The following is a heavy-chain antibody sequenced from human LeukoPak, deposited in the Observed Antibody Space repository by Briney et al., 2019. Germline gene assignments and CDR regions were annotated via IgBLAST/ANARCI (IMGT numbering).Heavy chain of an antibody. CDR3: ARAGEKSYYYYYYMDV. CDR1: GGSFSGYY. CDR2: INHSGST. Sequence: SETLSLTCAVYGGSFSGYYWSWIRHPPGKGLEWIGEINHSGSTNYNPSLKSRVTISVDTSKNQFSLKLSSVTAADTAVYYCARAGEKSYYYYYYMDVWGKGTTVTVSS. D-gene: IGHD3-10*01. V-gene: IGHV4-34*01. J-gene: IGHJ6*03.